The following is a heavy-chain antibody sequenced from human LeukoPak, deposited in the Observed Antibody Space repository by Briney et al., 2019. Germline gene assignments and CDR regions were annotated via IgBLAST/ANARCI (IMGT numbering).Heavy chain of an antibody. CDR3: ATEPTLWSGPDH. CDR1: AYTFTDYY. J-gene: IGHJ4*02. D-gene: IGHD3-3*01. Sequence: ASVKVSCKASAYTFTDYYMHWVRQAPGQGLEWMGRINLKSGGTNYAQKFQGRFTLTRDTSISTAYMDLTSLRSDDTAVYYCATEPTLWSGPDHWGQGTLVTVSS. CDR2: INLKSGGT. V-gene: IGHV1-2*06.